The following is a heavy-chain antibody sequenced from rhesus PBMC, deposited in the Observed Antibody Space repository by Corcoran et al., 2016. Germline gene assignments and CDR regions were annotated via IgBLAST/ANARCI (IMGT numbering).Heavy chain of an antibody. Sequence: VQLQESGPGLVKPSETLSLTCAFSGGSINAYYCTWIRHPPGQGLEWIWYIGGASGNTYYNPSLRSRVTISTDTSKNQFSLKLTSVTAADTAVYYCARNMAIGTNYVFYYDYWGQGVLVTVSS. CDR2: IGGASGNT. J-gene: IGHJ4*01. V-gene: IGHV4-165*02. CDR3: ARNMAIGTNYVFYYDY. CDR1: GGSINAYY. D-gene: IGHD1-26*01.